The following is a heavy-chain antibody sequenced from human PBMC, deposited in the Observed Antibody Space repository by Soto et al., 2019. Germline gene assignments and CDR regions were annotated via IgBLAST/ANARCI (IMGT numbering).Heavy chain of an antibody. D-gene: IGHD3-22*01. CDR1: VFTFIIYY. V-gene: IGHV3-13*04. CDR3: AREIGKNLFDY. CDR2: IGTAGDT. Sequence: GSXRLSCSASVFTFIIYYIHLFRQGPGKGLEWVSAIGTAGDTNYAGSVKGRFTISRENAKNSLYLQMNSLRAGDTAIYFCAREIGKNLFDYWGQGTLVTVYS. J-gene: IGHJ4*02.